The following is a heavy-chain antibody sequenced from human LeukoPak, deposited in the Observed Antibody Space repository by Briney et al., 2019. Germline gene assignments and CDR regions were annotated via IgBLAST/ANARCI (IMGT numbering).Heavy chain of an antibody. CDR2: IYHSGST. J-gene: IGHJ4*02. CDR3: ARFPRDDSRSLRPIDY. V-gene: IGHV4-4*02. CDR1: GGSISSNHW. Sequence: SETLSLTCAVSGGSISSNHWWTWVRQPPGKGLEWIGEIYHSGSTNYNPSLKSRVTISVDKSKDQFSLKLTSVTAADTAVYYCARFPRDDSRSLRPIDYWGQGTLVSVSS. D-gene: IGHD3-3*01.